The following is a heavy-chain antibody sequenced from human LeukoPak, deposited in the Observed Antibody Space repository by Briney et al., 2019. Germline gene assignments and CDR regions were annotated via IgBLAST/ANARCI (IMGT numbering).Heavy chain of an antibody. CDR2: ISAYNGNT. Sequence: ASVRVSCKASGYTFTSYGISWVRQAPGQGLEWMGWISAYNGNTNYAQKLQGRVTMTTDTSTSTAYMELRSLRSDDTAVYYCARDDYYDSSGYYDYWGQGTLVTVSS. D-gene: IGHD3-22*01. CDR3: ARDDYYDSSGYYDY. CDR1: GYTFTSYG. V-gene: IGHV1-18*01. J-gene: IGHJ4*02.